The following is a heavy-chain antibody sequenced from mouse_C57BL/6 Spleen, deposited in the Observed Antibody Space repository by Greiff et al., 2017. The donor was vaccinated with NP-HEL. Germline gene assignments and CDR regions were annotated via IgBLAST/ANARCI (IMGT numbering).Heavy chain of an antibody. V-gene: IGHV1-76*01. D-gene: IGHD1-1*01. Sequence: QVQLKQSGAELVRPGASVKLSCKASGYTFTDYYINWVKQRPGQGLEWIARIYPGSGNTYYNEKFKGKATLTAEKSSSTAYMQLSSLTSEDSAVYFCARGHYGSSYWYFDVWGTGTTVTVSS. CDR2: IYPGSGNT. CDR1: GYTFTDYY. CDR3: ARGHYGSSYWYFDV. J-gene: IGHJ1*03.